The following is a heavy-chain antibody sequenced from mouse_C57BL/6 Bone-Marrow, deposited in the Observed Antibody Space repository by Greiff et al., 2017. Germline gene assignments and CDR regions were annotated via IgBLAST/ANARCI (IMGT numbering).Heavy chain of an antibody. CDR2: INYDGSST. Sequence: EVQLVESEGGLVQPGSSMKLSCTASGFTFSDYYMAWVRQVPEKSLEWVANINYDGSSTYYLDSLKSRFIISRDNAKNILYLQMSSLKSEDTATYYCAREFTTVVATDYAMDYWGQGTSVTVSS. V-gene: IGHV5-16*01. CDR3: AREFTTVVATDYAMDY. D-gene: IGHD1-1*01. CDR1: GFTFSDYY. J-gene: IGHJ4*01.